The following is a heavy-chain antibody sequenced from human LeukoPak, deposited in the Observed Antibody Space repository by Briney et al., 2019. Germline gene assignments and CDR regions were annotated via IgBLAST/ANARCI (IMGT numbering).Heavy chain of an antibody. CDR3: ARSASMVRGVITFDY. CDR2: IYHSGST. V-gene: IGHV4-4*02. CDR1: GGSISSSNW. J-gene: IGHJ4*02. D-gene: IGHD3-10*01. Sequence: PSGTLSLTCAVSGGSISSSNWWSWVRQPPGKGLEWIGEIYHSGSTNYNPSLKSRVTISVDKSKNQFSLKLSSVTAADTAVYYCARSASMVRGVITFDYWGQGTLVTVSS.